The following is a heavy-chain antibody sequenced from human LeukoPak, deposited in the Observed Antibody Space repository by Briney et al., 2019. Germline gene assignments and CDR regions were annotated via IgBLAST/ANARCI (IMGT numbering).Heavy chain of an antibody. CDR2: IKQDGSEK. D-gene: IGHD2-21*02. CDR1: GFTFSSYW. V-gene: IGHV3-7*01. Sequence: GGSLRLSCAASGFTFSSYWMHWVREAPGKVLEWVANIKQDGSEKYYVDSAKGRFTISRDNAKNSLYLQMNSLRAEDTAVYYCARDCGGDCYPIYYFDYWGQGTLVTVSS. J-gene: IGHJ4*02. CDR3: ARDCGGDCYPIYYFDY.